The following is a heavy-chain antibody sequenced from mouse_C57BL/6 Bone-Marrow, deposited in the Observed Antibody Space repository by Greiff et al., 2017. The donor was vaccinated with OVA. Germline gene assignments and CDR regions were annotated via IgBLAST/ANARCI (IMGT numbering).Heavy chain of an antibody. CDR2: ISSGGDYI. Sequence: EVMLVQSGEGLVKPGWSLKLSCAASGYTFSSYAMSWVRPTPEKRLEWVAYISSGGDYIYYADTVKGRFTISRDNDRNTLYLQRSSLESEDTALYYCARRGFANWGPATLVTVSA. CDR1: GYTFSSYA. CDR3: ARRGFAN. J-gene: IGHJ3*01. D-gene: IGHD3-1*01. V-gene: IGHV5S21*01.